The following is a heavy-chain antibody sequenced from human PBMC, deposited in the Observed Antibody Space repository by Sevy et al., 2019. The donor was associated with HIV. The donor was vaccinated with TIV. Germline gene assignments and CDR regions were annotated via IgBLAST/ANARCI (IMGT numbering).Heavy chain of an antibody. CDR2: IYYVGNT. CDR3: ARRGGNSVTAKWFDP. D-gene: IGHD2-21*02. CDR1: GGSISSSSYY. Sequence: SETLSLTCTVSGGSISSSSYYWGWIRQPPGKGLEWIGSIYYVGNTYYNPSLKSRVTISVDTSKNQFSLKLNSVTAADTAVYYCARRGGNSVTAKWFDPWGQGTLVTVSS. V-gene: IGHV4-39*01. J-gene: IGHJ5*02.